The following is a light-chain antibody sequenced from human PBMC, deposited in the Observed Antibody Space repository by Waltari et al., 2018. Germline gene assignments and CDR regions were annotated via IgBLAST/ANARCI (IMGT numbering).Light chain of an antibody. CDR1: SRDDGLYNY. CDR3: SSYTSSHSVT. J-gene: IGLJ2*01. V-gene: IGLV2-14*03. Sequence: QSALTQPASMSGSPGKSITMSCTGTSRDDGLYNYVSWYQHHPGEAPKLMIYDVSRRPSGVSDRFSGSKSGNTASLSISGLQAEDEADYYCSSYTSSHSVTFGGGTKLTVL. CDR2: DVS.